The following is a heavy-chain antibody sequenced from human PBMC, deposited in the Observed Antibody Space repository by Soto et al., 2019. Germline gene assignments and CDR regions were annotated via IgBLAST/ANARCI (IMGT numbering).Heavy chain of an antibody. CDR3: ARDLAWKRGKVGRYYYGMDV. J-gene: IGHJ6*02. D-gene: IGHD1-1*01. CDR2: ISTRSTYT. Sequence: RGSLRLSCAASGFIFSDYYMSWVRQTPGKGLEWISYISTRSTYTNYADSVKGRFTISRDNTKNSLYLQMDSLRVEDTAVYYCARDLAWKRGKVGRYYYGMDVWGRGTTVTVSS. V-gene: IGHV3-11*06. CDR1: GFIFSDYY.